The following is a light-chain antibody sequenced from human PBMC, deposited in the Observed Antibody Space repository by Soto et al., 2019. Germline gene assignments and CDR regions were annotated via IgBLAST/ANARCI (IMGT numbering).Light chain of an antibody. J-gene: IGKJ5*01. CDR3: RQRYTWPPMT. CDR1: QSVSSY. CDR2: DAS. Sequence: EVVLTQSPATLSLSPGERATLSCRARQSVSSYLAWYQQKPGPAPRLLISDASNSATGIPATFCASGSGTKFTLNTSSLEPEEFAGYLLRQRYTWPPMTFGQGIRLEIK. V-gene: IGKV3-11*01.